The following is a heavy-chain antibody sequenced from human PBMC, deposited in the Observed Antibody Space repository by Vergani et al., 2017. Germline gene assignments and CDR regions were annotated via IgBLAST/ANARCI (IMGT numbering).Heavy chain of an antibody. D-gene: IGHD6-13*01. CDR3: ASDPLYSTTWPFLLLDMDV. V-gene: IGHV4-61*02. J-gene: IGHJ6*02. CDR1: GGSISSGSYY. Sequence: QVQLQESGPGLVRPSQTLSLTCTLSGGSISSGSYYWSWFRQPAGKGLEWIGRFYTSGGTSYNPTLKSRITISVDTSKNQFFLQMCSVTAADTAAYYCASDPLYSTTWPFLLLDMDVWGQGTTVTVAS. CDR2: FYTSGGT.